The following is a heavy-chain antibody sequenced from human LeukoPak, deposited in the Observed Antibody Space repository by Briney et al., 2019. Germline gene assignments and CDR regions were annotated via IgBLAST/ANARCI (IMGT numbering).Heavy chain of an antibody. CDR1: GFTFSSYG. V-gene: IGHV3-30*02. Sequence: GGSLRLSCAASGFTFSSYGMRWVRQAPGKGLEWVAFIRYDGSNKYYADSVKGRFTISRDNSKNTLYLQMNSLRAEDTAVYYCAKDRLIVVVPAARGGTDAFDIWGQGTMVTVSS. CDR3: AKDRLIVVVPAARGGTDAFDI. CDR2: IRYDGSNK. J-gene: IGHJ3*02. D-gene: IGHD2-2*01.